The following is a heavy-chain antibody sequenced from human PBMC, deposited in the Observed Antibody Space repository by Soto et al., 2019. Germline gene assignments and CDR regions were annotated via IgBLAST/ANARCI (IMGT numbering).Heavy chain of an antibody. CDR2: INHLETT. J-gene: IGHJ4*02. CDR3: ARDGGSDSFDY. Sequence: QLQLHESGSGLVKPSQTLSLTCTVSGASITFGGYSWSWIRQTPGKGLEWIGYINHLETTFYNPSFESRLTLSIDRAKNQFSLKLHSMSAADRAVYFCARDGGSDSFDYWGQGILVTVSS. V-gene: IGHV4-30-2*01. D-gene: IGHD1-26*01. CDR1: GASITFGGYS.